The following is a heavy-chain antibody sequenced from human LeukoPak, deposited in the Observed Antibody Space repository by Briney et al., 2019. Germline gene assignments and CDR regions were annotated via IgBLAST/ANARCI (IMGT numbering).Heavy chain of an antibody. CDR1: GFTFSSYS. Sequence: GGSLRLSCAASGFTFSSYSMNWVRQAPGKGLEWVSSISSSSFYIYYADSVKGRFTISRDNAKNSLYPQMNSLRAEDTAVYYCARASGIAARWAWRYYYYYMDVWGKGTTVTVSS. CDR3: ARASGIAARWAWRYYYYYMDV. V-gene: IGHV3-21*01. J-gene: IGHJ6*03. CDR2: ISSSSFYI. D-gene: IGHD6-6*01.